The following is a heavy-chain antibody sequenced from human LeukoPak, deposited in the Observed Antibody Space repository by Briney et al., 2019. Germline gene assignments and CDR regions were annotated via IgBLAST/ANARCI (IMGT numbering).Heavy chain of an antibody. V-gene: IGHV3-9*01. CDR3: AKVGGYGSFDP. CDR1: GFTFSSYS. J-gene: IGHJ5*02. Sequence: GGSLRLSCAGSGFTFSSYSMNWVRQAPGKGLEWVSGISWNSGSIGYADSVKGRFTISRDNAKNSLYLQMNSLRAEDTALYYCAKVGGYGSFDPWGQGTLVTVSS. D-gene: IGHD3-22*01. CDR2: ISWNSGSI.